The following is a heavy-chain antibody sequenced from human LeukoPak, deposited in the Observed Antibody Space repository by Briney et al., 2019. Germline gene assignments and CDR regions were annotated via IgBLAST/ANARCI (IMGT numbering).Heavy chain of an antibody. J-gene: IGHJ4*02. V-gene: IGHV3-30*04. Sequence: PGRSLRLSCAASGFTFSSYAMHWVRQAPGKGLEWVAVISYDGSNKYYVDSVKGRFTISRDNSKNTLYLQMNSLRTEDTAVYYCARDYDYWGQGTLVTVSS. CDR2: ISYDGSNK. CDR3: ARDYDY. CDR1: GFTFSSYA.